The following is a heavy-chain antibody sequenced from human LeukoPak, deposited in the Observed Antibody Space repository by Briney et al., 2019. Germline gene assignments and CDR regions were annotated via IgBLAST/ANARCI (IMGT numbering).Heavy chain of an antibody. D-gene: IGHD2/OR15-2a*01. Sequence: SETLSLTCAVYGGSFSGYYWNWIRQPPGKGLKWIGEINHSGSANYNPSLKSRVTISIDTSKNQFSLKLSSVTAADTAVFYCARGLSNSRRTLLGLDYWGQGTLVTVSS. CDR1: GGSFSGYY. CDR3: ARGLSNSRRTLLGLDY. J-gene: IGHJ4*02. V-gene: IGHV4-34*01. CDR2: INHSGSA.